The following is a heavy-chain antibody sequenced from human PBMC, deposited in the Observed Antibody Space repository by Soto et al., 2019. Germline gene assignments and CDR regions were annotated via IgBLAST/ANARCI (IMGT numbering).Heavy chain of an antibody. V-gene: IGHV3-7*01. CDR1: GFTFRSYY. CDR3: ARDRTSGWRRKESWFDP. Sequence: PGGSLRLSCVASGFTFRSYYMSWVRQFPGKGLEWVANIKQDGREKYYVDSVKGRFTISRDNAKNSLYLQMNSLRAEDTAVYYCARDRTSGWRRKESWFDPWGQGTLVTVSS. CDR2: IKQDGREK. J-gene: IGHJ5*02. D-gene: IGHD6-19*01.